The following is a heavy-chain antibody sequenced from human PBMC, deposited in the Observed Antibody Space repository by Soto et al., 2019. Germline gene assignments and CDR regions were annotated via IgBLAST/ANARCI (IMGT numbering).Heavy chain of an antibody. CDR1: GGSIISFAYY. CDR2: VYYNENT. CDR3: ARRERYYGSPGWFDP. D-gene: IGHD3-10*01. V-gene: IGHV4-39*01. J-gene: IGHJ5*02. Sequence: PSETLSLTCSVSGGSIISFAYYWGWIRQPPGKGLEWIGTVYYNENTYYNPSLKSRVTISVDTAKNQFSLNLRSVTAADTAIYFCARRERYYGSPGWFDPWGQGTLVTVSS.